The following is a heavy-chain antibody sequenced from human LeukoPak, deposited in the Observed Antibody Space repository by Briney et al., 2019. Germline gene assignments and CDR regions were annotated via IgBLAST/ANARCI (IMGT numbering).Heavy chain of an antibody. J-gene: IGHJ5*01. CDR1: GYTFTSYG. Sequence: ASVKVSCKASGYTFTSYGISWVRQAPGQGLGWMGWLSAYNGNTNYAQKLQGRVTMTTDTSTSTAYMELRSLRSDDTAVYYCARDFLEQWLVHTLNWFDYWGQGTLVTVSS. V-gene: IGHV1-18*01. CDR2: LSAYNGNT. CDR3: ARDFLEQWLVHTLNWFDY. D-gene: IGHD6-19*01.